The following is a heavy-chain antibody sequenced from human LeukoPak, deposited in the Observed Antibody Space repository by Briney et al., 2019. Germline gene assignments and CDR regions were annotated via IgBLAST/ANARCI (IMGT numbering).Heavy chain of an antibody. D-gene: IGHD2-8*02. CDR2: INNNGST. CDR1: GGSFSGYY. CDR3: AGMTTGDD. V-gene: IGHV4-34*01. Sequence: PSETLSLTCAVYGGSFSGYYWSWIRQPPGKGLEWIGEINNNGSTNSNPSLNSRITISVDTSKNQFSLKLNSVTAADTAVYYCAGMTTGDDWGQGTLVTVSS. J-gene: IGHJ4*02.